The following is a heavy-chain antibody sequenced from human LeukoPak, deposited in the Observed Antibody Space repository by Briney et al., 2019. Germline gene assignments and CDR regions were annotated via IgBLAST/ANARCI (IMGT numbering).Heavy chain of an antibody. J-gene: IGHJ4*02. CDR3: ATNSGWRFDY. V-gene: IGHV4-4*02. CDR2: IYHSGTT. Sequence: SETLSLTCAVSGGSISSDDWWSWVRQPPGKGLEWIGEIYHSGTTNYNPSLKSRVTISVDKSKNQFSLELSSVTAADTAVYYCATNSGWRFDYWGQGTLVTVSS. CDR1: GGSISSDDW. D-gene: IGHD6-19*01.